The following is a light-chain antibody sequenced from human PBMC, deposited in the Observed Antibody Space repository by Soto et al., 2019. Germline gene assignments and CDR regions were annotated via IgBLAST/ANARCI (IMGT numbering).Light chain of an antibody. CDR2: DTS. Sequence: EIVVTQSPATQSVSPVERVTRSSRSSQSVSSSLAWYQQRPGQAPRLLIYDTSNRATGIPVRFSGSGSGTDFTLTISSLEPEDFAVYYCQQRSTWPPFSFGPGTKVDI. CDR3: QQRSTWPPFS. V-gene: IGKV3-11*01. CDR1: QSVSSS. J-gene: IGKJ3*01.